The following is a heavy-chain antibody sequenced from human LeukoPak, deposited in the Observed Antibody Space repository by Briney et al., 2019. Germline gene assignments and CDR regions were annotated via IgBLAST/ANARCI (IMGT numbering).Heavy chain of an antibody. Sequence: SETLSLTCAVYGGSFSGYYWSWIRQPPGKGLEWIGEINHSGSTNYNPSLKSRVTISVDTSKNQFSLKLSSVTAADTAVYYCAIRSLLWFGELKGGFDYWGQGTLVTVSS. D-gene: IGHD3-10*01. CDR1: GGSFSGYY. J-gene: IGHJ4*02. CDR3: AIRSLLWFGELKGGFDY. V-gene: IGHV4-34*01. CDR2: INHSGST.